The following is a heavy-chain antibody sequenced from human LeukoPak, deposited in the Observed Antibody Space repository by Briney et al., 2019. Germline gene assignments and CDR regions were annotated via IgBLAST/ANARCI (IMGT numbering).Heavy chain of an antibody. CDR1: GYTFTSYD. CDR2: MNPNSGNT. V-gene: IGHV1-8*01. Sequence: ASVKVSCKASGYTFTSYDINWVQQAPGQGLEWMGWMNPNSGNTGYAQKFQGRVTMTRNTSISTAYMELSSLISEDTAMYYCAREVDLGYDYVWGSYRYWGQGTLVTVSS. CDR3: AREVDLGYDYVWGSYRY. J-gene: IGHJ4*02. D-gene: IGHD3-16*02.